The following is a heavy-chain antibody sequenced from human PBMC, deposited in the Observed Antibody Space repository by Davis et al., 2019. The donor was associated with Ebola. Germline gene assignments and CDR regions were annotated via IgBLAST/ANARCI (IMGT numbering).Heavy chain of an antibody. Sequence: ASVKVSCKASGYSFTTYSIHWVRQAPGQGLEWMGIINPSGGSTTFAQKFQGRVTLTTDTSTSTVDMELSSLRSEDTAVYYCAKSGLSFGVVKYHYGMDVWGKGTTVTVSS. CDR3: AKSGLSFGVVKYHYGMDV. V-gene: IGHV1-46*01. J-gene: IGHJ6*04. CDR2: INPSGGST. D-gene: IGHD3-3*01. CDR1: GYSFTTYS.